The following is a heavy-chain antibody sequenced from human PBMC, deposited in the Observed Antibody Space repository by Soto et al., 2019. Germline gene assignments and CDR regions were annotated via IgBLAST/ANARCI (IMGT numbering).Heavy chain of an antibody. J-gene: IGHJ4*02. CDR3: VGRPGCSTTTCYRELDY. D-gene: IGHD2-2*01. Sequence: GESLKISCKGSGYTFTTYWIGWVRQMPGKXLEWMGVIYPGDSDTIYSPSFQGQVTLSADKSISTAYLQWRSLQPSDPAMYYCVGRPGCSTTTCYRELDYWGQGTLVTVSS. V-gene: IGHV5-51*01. CDR1: GYTFTTYW. CDR2: IYPGDSDT.